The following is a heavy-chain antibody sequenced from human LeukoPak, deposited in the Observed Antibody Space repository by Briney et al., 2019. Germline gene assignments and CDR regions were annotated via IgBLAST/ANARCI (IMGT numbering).Heavy chain of an antibody. Sequence: HSGGSLRLSCAASGFTFSSYAMHWVRQAPGKGLEWVAFIRYDGSNKYYADSVKGRFTISRDNAKNSLYLQMNSLRAEDTAVYYCARDTWAEYSSTWLKSMSYYMDVWGTGTTVTVSS. CDR3: ARDTWAEYSSTWLKSMSYYMDV. V-gene: IGHV3-30*02. J-gene: IGHJ6*03. D-gene: IGHD6-6*01. CDR1: GFTFSSYA. CDR2: IRYDGSNK.